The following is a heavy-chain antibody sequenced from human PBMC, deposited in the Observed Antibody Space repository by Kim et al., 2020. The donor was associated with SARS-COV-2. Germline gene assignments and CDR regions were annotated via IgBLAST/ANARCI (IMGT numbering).Heavy chain of an antibody. CDR3: ARDLGYSSGWSDAFDI. J-gene: IGHJ3*02. D-gene: IGHD6-19*01. V-gene: IGHV4-59*01. CDR1: GGSISSYY. Sequence: SETLSLTCTVSGGSISSYYWSWIRQPPGKGLEWIGYIFYIGSTNYNPSLKSRVTISVDTSKNQFSLKLSSVTAADTAVYYCARDLGYSSGWSDAFDIWGQGTMVTVS. CDR2: IFYIGST.